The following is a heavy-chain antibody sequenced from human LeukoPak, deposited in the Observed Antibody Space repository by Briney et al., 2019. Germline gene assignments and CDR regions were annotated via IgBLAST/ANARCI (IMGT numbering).Heavy chain of an antibody. CDR2: ISTYNGNT. J-gene: IGHJ4*02. D-gene: IGHD3-16*01. CDR1: GYTFTSYG. V-gene: IGHV1-18*04. Sequence: VASVKVSCKASGYTFTSYGITWVRQAPGQGLGWMGWISTYNGNTNYAQNLQGRVTMTTDTSTSTAYMELRSLRSDDTAVYYCARGGRLGELFSPDYWGQGTLVTVS. CDR3: ARGGRLGELFSPDY.